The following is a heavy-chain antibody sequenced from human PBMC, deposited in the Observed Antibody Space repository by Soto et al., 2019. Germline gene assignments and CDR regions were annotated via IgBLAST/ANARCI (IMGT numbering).Heavy chain of an antibody. Sequence: QVQLVQSGAEVKKPGASVKVSCKASGYTFTSYDIIWVRQATGQGLEWMGWMNPSTGNTDNAQKFQGRLTITRNTPISTAYMELSSLRFEDTALYYCARGRIVVAGGFDPWGQGTLVTVSS. CDR2: MNPSTGNT. V-gene: IGHV1-8*01. CDR3: ARGRIVVAGGFDP. J-gene: IGHJ5*02. D-gene: IGHD6-19*01. CDR1: GYTFTSYD.